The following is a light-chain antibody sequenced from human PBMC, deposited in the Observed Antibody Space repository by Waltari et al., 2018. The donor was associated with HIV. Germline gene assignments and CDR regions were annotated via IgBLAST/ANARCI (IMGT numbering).Light chain of an antibody. J-gene: IGLJ3*02. CDR1: ALPKQY. CDR2: KDT. V-gene: IGLV3-25*03. Sequence: SYELTQQPSVSVSPGQTARITCSGDALPKQYAYWYQQRPGQAPGLVIYKDTERPSGIPERFSGSSSGTTATLTIIGVQAQDEADYHCQSADSNASLWVFGGGTKLTVL. CDR3: QSADSNASLWV.